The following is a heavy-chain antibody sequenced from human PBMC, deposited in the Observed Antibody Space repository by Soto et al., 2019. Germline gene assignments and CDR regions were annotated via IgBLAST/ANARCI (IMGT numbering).Heavy chain of an antibody. J-gene: IGHJ4*02. V-gene: IGHV3-23*01. Sequence: EVQLLESGGGLVQPGGSLRPSCEASGFTFSTSAMIWVRQAPGQGLEWVSGISGSGGTTYYADSVKGRFTISRDNSKNTLYLQLNSLRAEDTAVYYCAKRDLYYWGQGTLATVSS. CDR2: ISGSGGTT. CDR1: GFTFSTSA. CDR3: AKRDLYY.